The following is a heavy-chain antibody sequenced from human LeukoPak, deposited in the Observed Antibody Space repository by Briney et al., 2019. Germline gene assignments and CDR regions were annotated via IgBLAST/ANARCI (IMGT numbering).Heavy chain of an antibody. D-gene: IGHD3-10*01. CDR3: ARQEYYGSGSYYFNWFDP. CDR2: INHSGST. J-gene: IGHJ5*02. CDR1: GGSFSGYY. Sequence: SETLSLTCAVYGGSFSGYYWSWIRQPPGKGLEWIGEINHSGSTNYNPSLKSRVTISVDTSKNQFSLKLSSVTAADTAVYYCARQEYYGSGSYYFNWFDPWGQGTLVTVTS. V-gene: IGHV4-34*01.